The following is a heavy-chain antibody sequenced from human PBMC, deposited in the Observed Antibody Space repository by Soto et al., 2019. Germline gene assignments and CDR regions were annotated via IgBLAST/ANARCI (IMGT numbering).Heavy chain of an antibody. J-gene: IGHJ5*02. CDR2: ISYDVSNK. D-gene: IGHD6-13*01. V-gene: IGHV3-30*18. CDR3: AKDLLNTYSSTNWFDP. Sequence: PGGSLRLSCAASGFTFSSYGMHWVRQAPGKGLEWVAVISYDVSNKYYADSVKGRFTISRDNSKNTLYPQMNSLRAEDTAVYYCAKDLLNTYSSTNWFDPWGQGTLVTVSS. CDR1: GFTFSSYG.